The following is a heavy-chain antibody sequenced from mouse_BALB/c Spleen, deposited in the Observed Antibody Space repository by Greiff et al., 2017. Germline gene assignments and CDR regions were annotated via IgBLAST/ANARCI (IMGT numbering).Heavy chain of an antibody. Sequence: EVQVVESGGGLVKPGGSLKLSCAASGFTFSSYAMSWVRQTPEKRLEWVASISSGGSTYYPDSVKGRFTISRDNARNILYLQMSSLRSEDTAMYYCARGSGYFPYYFDYWGQGTTLTVSS. D-gene: IGHD2-3*01. CDR2: ISSGGST. V-gene: IGHV5-6-5*01. CDR3: ARGSGYFPYYFDY. J-gene: IGHJ2*01. CDR1: GFTFSSYA.